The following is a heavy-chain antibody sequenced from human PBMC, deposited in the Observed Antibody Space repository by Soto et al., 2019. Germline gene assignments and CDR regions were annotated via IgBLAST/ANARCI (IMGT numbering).Heavy chain of an antibody. CDR2: INPSGGST. V-gene: IGHV1-46*01. D-gene: IGHD3-10*01. J-gene: IGHJ6*01. CDR1: GYTFTSYY. CDR3: ARGDYYGSASYYTPYYYYVMDV. Sequence: ASVKVSCMASGYTFTSYYTHCARQSPGQGLEWMGIINPSGGSTSYAQKFQGRVTMTRDTSTSTVYMELSSLRSEDTAVYYCARGDYYGSASYYTPYYYYVMDVWGQGNTVTVS.